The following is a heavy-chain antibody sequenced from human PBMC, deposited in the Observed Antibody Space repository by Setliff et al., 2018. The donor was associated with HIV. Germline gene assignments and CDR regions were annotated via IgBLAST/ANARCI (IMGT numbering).Heavy chain of an antibody. Sequence: SETLSLTCTVSGGSISSSSYYWGWIRQPPGKGLEWIGSIYYSGSTYYNPSLKSRLTISVDTDENQFSLKLRSVTAAETAVYYCARQIASGYWAFDSWGQGTLVT. CDR2: IYYSGST. CDR3: ARQIASGYWAFDS. CDR1: GGSISSSSYY. V-gene: IGHV4-39*01. J-gene: IGHJ4*02. D-gene: IGHD3-3*01.